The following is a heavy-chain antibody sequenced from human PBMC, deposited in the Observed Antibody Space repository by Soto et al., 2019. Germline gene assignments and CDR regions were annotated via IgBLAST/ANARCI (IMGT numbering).Heavy chain of an antibody. CDR3: ARDSGIVGPSGDLDY. Sequence: QVQLVQSGAEVKEPGASVKVSCKASGYSFTTHIMHWVRQAPGQRLEWMGWVDGGNGNTKYSQKFQGRVTITRDTSATTVYMELSRLTSEDKAVYYCARDSGIVGPSGDLDYLGQGTLVTVSS. J-gene: IGHJ4*02. CDR2: VDGGNGNT. CDR1: GYSFTTHI. D-gene: IGHD1-26*01. V-gene: IGHV1-3*01.